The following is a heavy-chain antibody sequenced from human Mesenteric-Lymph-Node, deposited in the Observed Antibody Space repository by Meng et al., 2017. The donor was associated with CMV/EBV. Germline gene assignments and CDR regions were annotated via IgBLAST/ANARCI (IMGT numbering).Heavy chain of an antibody. CDR2: IIPILGRA. CDR1: GYTFTSYD. V-gene: IGHV1-69*10. D-gene: IGHD3-3*01. J-gene: IGHJ4*02. CDR3: ARETEYYDFWSGYSRVWDY. Sequence: SVKVSCKASGYTFTSYDINWVRQAPGQGREGMGGIIPILGRANYAQKFQGRVTITADKSTSTAYMELSSLRSEDTAVYYCARETEYYDFWSGYSRVWDYWGQGTLVTVSS.